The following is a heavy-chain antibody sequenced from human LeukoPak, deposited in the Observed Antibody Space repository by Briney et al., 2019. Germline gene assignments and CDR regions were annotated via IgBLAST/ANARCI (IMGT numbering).Heavy chain of an antibody. V-gene: IGHV4-4*02. Sequence: SETLSLTCAVSGVSISTSEWWVWVRQPPGQGLEWIGEIHRDGRTRYNPSLTSRVTMSMDYSKNQFSLNVRFVTAADTAIYYCGKTDIYFNPIDYWGPGSLVTVSS. J-gene: IGHJ4*02. CDR1: GVSISTSEW. CDR2: IHRDGRT. CDR3: GKTDIYFNPIDY. D-gene: IGHD3-9*01.